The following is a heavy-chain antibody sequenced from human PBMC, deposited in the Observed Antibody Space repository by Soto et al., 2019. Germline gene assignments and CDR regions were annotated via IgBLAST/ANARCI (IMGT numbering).Heavy chain of an antibody. Sequence: PSETLSLTCTVSGGSISSYYWSWIRQPPGKGLEWIGYIYYTGSTNYNPSLKSRVTISVDTSKNQLSLKLSSVTAANTVLYFCARHRDYNRSGSWFAYWGQGTLVTVSS. CDR2: IYYTGST. J-gene: IGHJ4*02. D-gene: IGHD3-10*01. V-gene: IGHV4-59*08. CDR3: ARHRDYNRSGSWFAY. CDR1: GGSISSYY.